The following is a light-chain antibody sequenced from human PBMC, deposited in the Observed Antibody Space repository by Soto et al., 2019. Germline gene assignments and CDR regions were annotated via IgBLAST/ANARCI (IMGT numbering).Light chain of an antibody. Sequence: TRSQASLSASVGERVTPPCRASQHVSSLLAWYQQKPGQAPKLLIYDASNGTIGVPSRFSGSGSGTQFTLTFSSLEPDDSAAYYCQQNNWYPYTFGQGPRVDIK. V-gene: IGKV1-5*01. CDR2: DAS. CDR3: QQNNWYPYT. J-gene: IGKJ1*01. CDR1: QHVSSL.